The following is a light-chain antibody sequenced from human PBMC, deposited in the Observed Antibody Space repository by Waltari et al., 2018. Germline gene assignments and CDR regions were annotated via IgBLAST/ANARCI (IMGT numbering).Light chain of an antibody. V-gene: IGKV3-11*01. J-gene: IGKJ5*01. Sequence: ATPPCRASQSVSSYLAWYQQKAGQAPRLLIYDASTRATGIPARFSGSGSGTDFTLTISSLEPEDFALYYCQQRSDWPTFGQGTRLEIE. CDR2: DAS. CDR1: QSVSSY. CDR3: QQRSDWPT.